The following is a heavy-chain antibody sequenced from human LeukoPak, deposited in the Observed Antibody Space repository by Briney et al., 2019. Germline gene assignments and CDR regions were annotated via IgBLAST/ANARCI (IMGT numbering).Heavy chain of an antibody. Sequence: GRSLRLSCIASGFALSHHGMHWVRQPPGKGLEWVAFVRYDGSDKYYADSVKGRFTVSRDNSNNALDLQMDTLTVEDTAVYYCARALSSTGGSYYFDSWGQETLVTVSS. CDR3: ARALSSTGGSYYFDS. J-gene: IGHJ4*02. V-gene: IGHV3-33*01. CDR2: VRYDGSDK. CDR1: GFALSHHG. D-gene: IGHD1-14*01.